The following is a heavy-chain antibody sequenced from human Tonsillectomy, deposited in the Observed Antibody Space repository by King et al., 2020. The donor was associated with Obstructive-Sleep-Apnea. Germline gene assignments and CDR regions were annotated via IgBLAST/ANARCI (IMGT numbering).Heavy chain of an antibody. CDR3: AKGSAAGTYFDY. CDR2: IRGSVGST. Sequence: VQLVESGGGLVQPGGSLRLSCAASGFTFSSYAMSWVRQAPGKGLEWVSAIRGSVGSTYYADSVKGRFTISRDNSKNTLYLQMNSLRAEDTAVFYCAKGSAAGTYFDYWGQGTLVTVSS. CDR1: GFTFSSYA. D-gene: IGHD6-13*01. V-gene: IGHV3-23*04. J-gene: IGHJ4*02.